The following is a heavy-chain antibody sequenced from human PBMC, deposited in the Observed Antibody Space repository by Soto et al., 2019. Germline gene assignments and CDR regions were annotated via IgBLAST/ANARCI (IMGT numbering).Heavy chain of an antibody. CDR1: GFTFSGSA. V-gene: IGHV3-73*01. D-gene: IGHD5-12*01. CDR2: IRSKANSYAT. Sequence: PGGSLRLSCAASGFTFSGSAMHWVRQASGKGLEWVGRIRSKANSYATAYAASVKGRFTISRDDSKNTAYLQMNSLKTEDTAVYYCTRHLDEYSRYPHTIVMVYFDYWGQGTLVTVSS. CDR3: TRHLDEYSRYPHTIVMVYFDY. J-gene: IGHJ4*02.